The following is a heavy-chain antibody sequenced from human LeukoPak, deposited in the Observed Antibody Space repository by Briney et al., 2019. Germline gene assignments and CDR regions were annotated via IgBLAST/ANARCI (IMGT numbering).Heavy chain of an antibody. CDR1: GGSISSGSYY. CDR2: IYTSGST. CDR3: ARGIAARPIDDAFDI. V-gene: IGHV4-61*02. D-gene: IGHD6-6*01. J-gene: IGHJ3*02. Sequence: SETLSLTCTVSGGSISSGSYYWSWIRQPAGKGLEWIGRIYTSGSTNHNPSLKSRVTISVDTSKNQFSLKLSSVTAADTAVYYCARGIAARPIDDAFDIWGQGTMVTVSS.